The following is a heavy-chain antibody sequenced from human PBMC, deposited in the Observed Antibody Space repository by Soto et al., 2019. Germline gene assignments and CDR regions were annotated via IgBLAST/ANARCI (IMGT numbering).Heavy chain of an antibody. J-gene: IGHJ6*02. CDR2: IIPILGVV. Sequence: SVKVSCKASGGTFSSFDMSWVRQAPGQGLEWMGGIIPILGVVNYAQEFQSRVTITADESTSTAYMELSSLRSEDTAVYYCARGKLWFGELLSTYYYYYGMDVWGQGTTVTVSS. CDR1: GGTFSSFD. D-gene: IGHD3-10*01. V-gene: IGHV1-69*10. CDR3: ARGKLWFGELLSTYYYYYGMDV.